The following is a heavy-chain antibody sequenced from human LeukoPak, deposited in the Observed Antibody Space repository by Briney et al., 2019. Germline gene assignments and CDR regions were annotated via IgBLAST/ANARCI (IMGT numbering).Heavy chain of an antibody. CDR2: TYYRSKWYN. V-gene: IGHV6-1*01. D-gene: IGHD6-25*01. CDR1: GDSVSSDTSA. CDR3: VRGGHLDY. J-gene: IGHJ4*02. Sequence: SQTLSLTCAISGDSVSSDTSAWNWIRQSPSRGLEWLGRTYYRSKWYNDYAASVKSRITINPDTSKNQFSLQLNSVTPEDTAVYYCVRGGHLDYWGQGTLVTVSS.